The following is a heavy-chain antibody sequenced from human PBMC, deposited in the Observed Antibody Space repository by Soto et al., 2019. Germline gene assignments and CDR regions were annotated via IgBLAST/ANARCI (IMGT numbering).Heavy chain of an antibody. CDR3: ARGKLLRGGPFDY. V-gene: IGHV4-34*01. Sequence: SETLSLTCAVYGGSFSGYYWSWIRQPPGKGLEWIGEINHSGSTNYNPSLKSRVTISVDTSKNQFSLKLSPVTAADTAVYYCARGKLLRGGPFDYWGQGTLVTVSS. CDR2: INHSGST. CDR1: GGSFSGYY. D-gene: IGHD2-15*01. J-gene: IGHJ4*02.